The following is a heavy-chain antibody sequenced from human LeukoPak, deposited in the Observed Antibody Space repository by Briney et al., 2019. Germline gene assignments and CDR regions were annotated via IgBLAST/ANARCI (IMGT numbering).Heavy chain of an antibody. D-gene: IGHD2-2*01. Sequence: ASVKVSCKASGYTFTSYDINWVRHATGQGLEWMGYMNANSGKTGYAQKFQDRVTMTWDTSISTAYMELSSLRSEDTAVYYCARAFRRDASWSQGTLVTVSS. V-gene: IGHV1-8*01. CDR3: ARAFRRDAS. J-gene: IGHJ4*02. CDR2: MNANSGKT. CDR1: GYTFTSYD.